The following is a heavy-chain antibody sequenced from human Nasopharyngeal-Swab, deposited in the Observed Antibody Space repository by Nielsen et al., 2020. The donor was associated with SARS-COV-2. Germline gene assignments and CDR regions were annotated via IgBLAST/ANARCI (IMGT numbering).Heavy chain of an antibody. J-gene: IGHJ4*02. CDR1: GFTFSSYA. Sequence: GSLRLSCAASGFTFSSYAMHWVRQAPGKGLEWVAVISYDGSNKNYADSVKGRFTISRDNSKNTLYLQMNSLRAEDTAVYYCARDLGGYVGYWGQGTLVTVSS. CDR3: ARDLGGYVGY. CDR2: ISYDGSNK. D-gene: IGHD5-12*01. V-gene: IGHV3-30-3*01.